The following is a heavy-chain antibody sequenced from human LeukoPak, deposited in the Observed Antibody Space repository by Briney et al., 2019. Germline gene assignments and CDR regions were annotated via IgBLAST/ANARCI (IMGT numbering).Heavy chain of an antibody. Sequence: QPGGSLRLSCAASGFTFSSSWMHWVRQAPGKGLVWVSHINTDGSSTSYADSVKGRFTISRDNAYNTLYLQMNSLTAEDTAVYFCAREGIAAAGRVHSSGWYGGVGYWGQGTLVTVSS. V-gene: IGHV3-74*01. D-gene: IGHD6-19*01. J-gene: IGHJ4*02. CDR2: INTDGSST. CDR1: GFTFSSSW. CDR3: AREGIAAAGRVHSSGWYGGVGY.